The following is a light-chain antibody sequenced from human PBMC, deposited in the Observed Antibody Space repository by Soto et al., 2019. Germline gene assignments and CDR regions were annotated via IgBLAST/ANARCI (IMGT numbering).Light chain of an antibody. CDR2: KVA. V-gene: IGKV2-30*01. J-gene: IGKJ5*01. CDR3: MQGSHWPST. CDR1: QSLVDSDGIGC. Sequence: VLLNQSPLSQPVTLGRPATIPCRSDQSLVDSDGIGCCMWWQQRTGRTPRRLMYKVANRDSGVPARFSGSGSGTDFALKISRVEAEDVGVYYCMQGSHWPSTFGQGTRLEIK.